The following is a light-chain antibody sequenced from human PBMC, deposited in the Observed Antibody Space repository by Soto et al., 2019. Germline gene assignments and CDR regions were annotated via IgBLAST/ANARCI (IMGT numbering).Light chain of an antibody. V-gene: IGLV2-14*01. CDR3: SSYTSSSTPLV. CDR2: DVS. J-gene: IGLJ1*01. CDR1: SSDVGGYNY. Sequence: QSALTQPASVSGSPGQSITISCTGTSSDVGGYNYVSWYQQHPGTAPKLMIYDVSNRPSGVSNRFSGSKSGNTASLTISGLQAEDEADYYCSSYTSSSTPLVFGTGTKLTVL.